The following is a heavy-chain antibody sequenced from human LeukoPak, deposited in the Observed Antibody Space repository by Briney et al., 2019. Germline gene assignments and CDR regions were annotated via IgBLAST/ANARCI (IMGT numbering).Heavy chain of an antibody. Sequence: SETLSLTCTVSGGSMSGPYWSWIRQPPGKELEWIGHIYHSGSTKYNPSLKTRVTISVDTSKNQFSLKLSSVTAADTAVYYCARLLPGIAVLDYWGQGTLVTVSS. CDR2: IYHSGST. D-gene: IGHD6-19*01. CDR1: GGSMSGPY. J-gene: IGHJ4*02. V-gene: IGHV4-59*11. CDR3: ARLLPGIAVLDY.